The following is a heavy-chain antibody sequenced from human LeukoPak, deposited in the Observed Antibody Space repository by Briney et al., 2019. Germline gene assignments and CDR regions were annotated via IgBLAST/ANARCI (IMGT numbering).Heavy chain of an antibody. D-gene: IGHD1-14*01. CDR2: IYYSGST. J-gene: IGHJ6*02. Sequence: PSQTLSLTCTVSGGSISSGDYYWSWIRQPPGKGLEWIGYIYYSGSTYYNPSLKSRVTISVDTSKNQFSLKLSSVTAADTAVYYCARGLGVPDHYYYYYGMDVWGQGTTVTVSS. V-gene: IGHV4-30-4*01. CDR1: GGSISSGDYY. CDR3: ARGLGVPDHYYYYYGMDV.